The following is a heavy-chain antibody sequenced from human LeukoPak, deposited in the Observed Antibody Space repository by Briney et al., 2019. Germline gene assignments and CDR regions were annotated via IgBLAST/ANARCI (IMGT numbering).Heavy chain of an antibody. CDR1: GFTFSSYA. V-gene: IGHV3-30-3*01. Sequence: GGSLRLSCAASGFTFSSYAMHWVRQAPGKGLEWVAVITYDGSNKYYADSVKGRFTISRDNSKNTLYLHMNSLRAEDTAVYYCAKGSSDCTNGVCYFFDFDYWGQGTLVTVSS. J-gene: IGHJ4*02. D-gene: IGHD2-8*01. CDR2: ITYDGSNK. CDR3: AKGSSDCTNGVCYFFDFDY.